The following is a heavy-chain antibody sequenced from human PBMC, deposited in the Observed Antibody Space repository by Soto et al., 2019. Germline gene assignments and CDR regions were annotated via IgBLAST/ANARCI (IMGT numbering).Heavy chain of an antibody. V-gene: IGHV3-15*07. Sequence: PGGSLRLSCAASGFTFSNAWMNWVRQAPGKGLEWVGRIKSKTDGGTTDYAAPVKGRFTISRDDSKNTLYLQMNSLKTEDTAVYYCTTDTTSSSWYFYYYYYGMDVWGQGTTVTVSS. CDR1: GFTFSNAW. CDR3: TTDTTSSSWYFYYYYYGMDV. CDR2: IKSKTDGGTT. D-gene: IGHD6-13*01. J-gene: IGHJ6*02.